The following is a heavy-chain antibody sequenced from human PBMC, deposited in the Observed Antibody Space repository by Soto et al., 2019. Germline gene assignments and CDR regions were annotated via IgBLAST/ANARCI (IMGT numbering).Heavy chain of an antibody. D-gene: IGHD2-2*01. V-gene: IGHV3-23*01. CDR1: GFTFSSCA. J-gene: IGHJ6*02. Sequence: RLSCAASGFTFSSCAMSWVRQAPGKGLEWVSAISGSGGSTYYADSVKGRFTISRDNSKNTLYLQMNSLRAEDTAVYYCATSVVPAAIHYYYYGMDVWGQGPTVTVSS. CDR2: ISGSGGST. CDR3: ATSVVPAAIHYYYYGMDV.